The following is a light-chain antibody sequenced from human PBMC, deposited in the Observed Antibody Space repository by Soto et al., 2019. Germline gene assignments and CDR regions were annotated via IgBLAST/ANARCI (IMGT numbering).Light chain of an antibody. CDR3: QQYENWPRT. CDR2: GAS. J-gene: IGKJ1*01. Sequence: ETVLTQSPTTLSLSPGEGATLSCRASQSLRDNLAWYQHKPGQAPRLLIHGASTRATGVPGRFGGSGSRTEFNLTISSVQSEDFAIYYCQQYENWPRTFGQGTKV. V-gene: IGKV3-15*01. CDR1: QSLRDN.